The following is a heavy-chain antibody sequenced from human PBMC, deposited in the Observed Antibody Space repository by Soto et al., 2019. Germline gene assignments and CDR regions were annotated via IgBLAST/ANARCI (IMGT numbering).Heavy chain of an antibody. D-gene: IGHD3-22*01. J-gene: IGHJ5*02. V-gene: IGHV1-18*04. Sequence: ASVKVSCKASGYTFTSYGISWVRQAPGQGLEWMGWISAYNGNTNYAQKLQGRVTMTTDTSTNTAYMELRSLRSDDTAVYYCARDPYDSSGSNWFDPWGQGTLVTVSS. CDR1: GYTFTSYG. CDR2: ISAYNGNT. CDR3: ARDPYDSSGSNWFDP.